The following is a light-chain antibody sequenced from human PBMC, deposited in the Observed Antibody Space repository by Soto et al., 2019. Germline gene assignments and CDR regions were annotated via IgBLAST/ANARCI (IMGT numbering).Light chain of an antibody. J-gene: IGLJ1*01. CDR1: SSDVGGYNY. V-gene: IGLV2-14*01. Sequence: QSPLTQPASVSGSPGQSITISCTGTSSDVGGYNYVSWYQQHPGKAPKLMISEVSNLPSGVSTRFSGSKSGNTVSLTISGIQAEDEAGYYCSSYTSSSTYVFGTGTKLTVL. CDR3: SSYTSSSTYV. CDR2: EVS.